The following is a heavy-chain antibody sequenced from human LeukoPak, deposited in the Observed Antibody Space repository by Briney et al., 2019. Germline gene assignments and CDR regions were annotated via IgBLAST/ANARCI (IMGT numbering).Heavy chain of an antibody. CDR3: ARSSIAVAGPYYFDY. D-gene: IGHD6-19*01. V-gene: IGHV4-39*01. CDR2: IYYSGGT. J-gene: IGHJ4*02. CDR1: GGSISSSSYY. Sequence: SETLSLTCTVSGGSISSSSYYWGWIRQPPGKGLEWIGSIYYSGGTYYNPSLKSRVTISVDTSKNQFSLKLSSVTAADTAVYYCARSSIAVAGPYYFDYWGQGTLVTVSS.